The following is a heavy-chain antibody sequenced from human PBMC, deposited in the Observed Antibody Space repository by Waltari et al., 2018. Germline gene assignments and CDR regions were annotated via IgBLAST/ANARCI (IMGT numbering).Heavy chain of an antibody. CDR2: IRYDGSNK. CDR1: GSSLRSYG. CDR3: ARPIAEAGTGYYFYTLHV. V-gene: IGHV3-30*02. J-gene: IGHJ6*02. Sequence: QVQLMESGGGVVQPGGSLRITCAASGSSLRSYGLHWVRQAPGKGLEWVAFIRYDGSNKYYADSVTGRFTISRDDSKNTLYLQMSSLGAEDTAVYYCARPIAEAGTGYYFYTLHVWGQGTTVTVSS. D-gene: IGHD6-13*01.